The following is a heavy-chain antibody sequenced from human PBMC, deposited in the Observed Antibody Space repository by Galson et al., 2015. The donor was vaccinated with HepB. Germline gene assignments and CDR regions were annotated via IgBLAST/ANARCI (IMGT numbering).Heavy chain of an antibody. J-gene: IGHJ1*01. CDR3: AYFTSGSAEDLHY. CDR2: IIPIFGTA. CDR1: GGTFSSYF. V-gene: IGHV1-69*13. Sequence: SVKVSCKASGGTFSSYFIIWVRQAPGQGLEWMGGIIPIFGTANYAQKFQGRVTIAADESTSTAYMVLRSLRYEDTAVYYCAYFTSGSAEDLHYWGQGTLVTVSS. D-gene: IGHD3-10*01.